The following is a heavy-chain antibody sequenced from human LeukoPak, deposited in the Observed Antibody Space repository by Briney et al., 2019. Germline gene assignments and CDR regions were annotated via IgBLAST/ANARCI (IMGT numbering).Heavy chain of an antibody. V-gene: IGHV4-34*01. CDR2: INHSGST. J-gene: IGHJ6*02. Sequence: PSETLSLTCAVYGGSFSGYYWSWIRQPPGKGLEWIGEINHSGSTNYNPSLKSRVTISVDTSKNQFSLKLSSVTAADTAVYYCARAGAPATATPYYYGMDVWGQGTTVTVYS. CDR3: ARAGAPATATPYYYGMDV. CDR1: GGSFSGYY. D-gene: IGHD2-2*02.